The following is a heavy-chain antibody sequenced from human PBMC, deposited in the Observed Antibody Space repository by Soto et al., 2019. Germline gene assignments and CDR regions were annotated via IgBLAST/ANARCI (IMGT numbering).Heavy chain of an antibody. CDR3: AREELLLWFGELLGRNWFDP. Sequence: QVQLVQSGAEVKKPGASVKVSCKASRYTFTSYAMHWVRQAPGQRLEWMGWINAGNGNTKYSQKFQGRVTITRDTSASTAYMELSSLRSEDTAVYYCAREELLLWFGELLGRNWFDPWGQGTLVTVSS. J-gene: IGHJ5*02. CDR1: RYTFTSYA. D-gene: IGHD3-10*01. V-gene: IGHV1-3*01. CDR2: INAGNGNT.